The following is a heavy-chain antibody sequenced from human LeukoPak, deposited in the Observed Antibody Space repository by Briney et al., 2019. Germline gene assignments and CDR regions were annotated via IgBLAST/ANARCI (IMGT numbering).Heavy chain of an antibody. V-gene: IGHV3-21*01. J-gene: IGHJ5*02. D-gene: IGHD6-13*01. CDR2: ISSSSSYI. CDR1: GFTFSTYG. CDR3: ALTAGYGFDP. Sequence: GGSLRLSCTASGFTFSTYGMHWVRQAPGKGLEWVSSISSSSSYIYYADSVKGRFTISRDNAKNSLYLQMNSLRAEDTAVYYCALTAGYGFDPWGQGTLVTVSS.